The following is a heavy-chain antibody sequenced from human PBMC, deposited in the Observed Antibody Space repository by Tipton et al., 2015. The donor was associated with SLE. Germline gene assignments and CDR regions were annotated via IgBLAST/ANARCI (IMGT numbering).Heavy chain of an antibody. CDR3: AKDLIAVAGFGAFDI. Sequence: GSLRLSCSASGFTFSSYAMHWVRQAPGKGLEWVSVIYSGGSTYYADSVKGRFTISRDNSKNTLYLQMNSLRAEDTAVYYCAKDLIAVAGFGAFDIWGQGTMVTVSS. CDR1: GFTFSSYA. V-gene: IGHV3-53*01. D-gene: IGHD6-19*01. CDR2: IYSGGST. J-gene: IGHJ3*02.